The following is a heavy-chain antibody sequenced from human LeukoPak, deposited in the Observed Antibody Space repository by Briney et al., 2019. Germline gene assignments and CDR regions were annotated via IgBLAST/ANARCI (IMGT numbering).Heavy chain of an antibody. CDR3: ARQQGFYYDSTGYSN. CDR1: GGSISGTNW. D-gene: IGHD3-22*01. CDR2: VYHSGST. Sequence: SETLSLTCAVSGGSISGTNWWSWVRQPPGKGLEWIGEVYHSGSTNYNSSLKSRVTISVDKSKNQFSLKLSSVTAADTAVYYRARQQGFYYDSTGYSNWGQGTLVTVSS. J-gene: IGHJ4*02. V-gene: IGHV4-4*02.